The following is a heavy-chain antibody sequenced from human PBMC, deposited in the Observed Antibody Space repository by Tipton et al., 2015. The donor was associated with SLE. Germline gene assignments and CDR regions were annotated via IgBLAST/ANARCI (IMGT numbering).Heavy chain of an antibody. J-gene: IGHJ3*02. V-gene: IGHV4-34*09. CDR1: GESLSGHY. D-gene: IGHD3-9*01. Sequence: TLSLTCTVYGESLSGHYWVWIRQPPGKGLEWIGDINHSGTTHYNPSLKSRVTLAVDTSKNQFSLKLSVVTAADTAVYYCVSSGYPLGTFESWGQGTMVTVSS. CDR2: INHSGTT. CDR3: VSSGYPLGTFES.